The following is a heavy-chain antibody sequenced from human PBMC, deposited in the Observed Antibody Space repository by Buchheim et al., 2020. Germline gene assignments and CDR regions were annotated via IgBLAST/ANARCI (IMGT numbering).Heavy chain of an antibody. CDR2: IWYDGSNK. CDR1: GFTFSSYG. J-gene: IGHJ6*02. D-gene: IGHD4-23*01. Sequence: QVQLVESGGGVVQPGRSLRLSCAASGFTFSSYGMHWVRQAPGKGLEWVAVIWYDGSNKYYADSVKGRFTISRENSKNTLYLQMNSLRAEDTAVYYCATTTVVTPYYYYGMDVWGQGTT. CDR3: ATTTVVTPYYYYGMDV. V-gene: IGHV3-33*01.